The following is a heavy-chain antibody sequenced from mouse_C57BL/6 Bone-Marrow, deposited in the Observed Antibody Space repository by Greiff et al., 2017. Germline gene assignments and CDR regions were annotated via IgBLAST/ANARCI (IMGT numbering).Heavy chain of an antibody. V-gene: IGHV1-4*01. CDR2: INPSSGYT. D-gene: IGHD1-1*01. CDR1: GYTFTSYT. CDR3: ARETIYYYGSSYEEDYFDY. Sequence: VKLVESGAELARPGASVKMSCKASGYTFTSYTMHWVKQRPGQGLEWIGYINPSSGYTKYNQKFKDKATLTADKSSSTAYMQLSSLTSEDSAVYYCARETIYYYGSSYEEDYFDYWGQGTTLTVSS. J-gene: IGHJ2*01.